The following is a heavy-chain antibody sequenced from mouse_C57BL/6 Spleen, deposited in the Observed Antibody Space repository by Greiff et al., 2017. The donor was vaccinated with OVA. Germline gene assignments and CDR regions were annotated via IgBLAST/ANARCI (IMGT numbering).Heavy chain of an antibody. CDR1: GFTFSDYG. CDR3: AGPGYDGGIRYCYAMDD. D-gene: IGHD2-2*01. J-gene: IGHJ4*01. V-gene: IGHV5-17*01. Sequence: EVQRVESGGGLVKPGGSLKLSCAASGFTFSDYGMHWVRQAPEKGLEWVAYLSSGSSTNYYADTVTGRFTNTRDNVKNTLFLQMTSLRSEETARYYCAGPGYDGGIRYCYAMDDGGQGASVAVSS. CDR2: LSSGSSTN.